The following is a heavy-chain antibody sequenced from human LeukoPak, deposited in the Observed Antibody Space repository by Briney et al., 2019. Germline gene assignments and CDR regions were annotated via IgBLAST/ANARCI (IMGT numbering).Heavy chain of an antibody. CDR2: INHSGST. CDR3: ARAGGSGSYGDY. J-gene: IGHJ4*02. Sequence: PSETLSLTCAVYGGSFSTYYWTWIRQPPGKGLEWIGEINHSGSTNYNPSLRSRVTISVHTSNNQFSLKLNFVTAADTAVYYCARAGGSGSYGDYWGQGTLVTVSS. CDR1: GGSFSTYY. D-gene: IGHD1-26*01. V-gene: IGHV4-34*01.